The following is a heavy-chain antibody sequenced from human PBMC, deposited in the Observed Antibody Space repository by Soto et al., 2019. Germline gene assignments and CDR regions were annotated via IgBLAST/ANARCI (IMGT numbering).Heavy chain of an antibody. CDR2: IWYDGSNK. D-gene: IGHD1-26*01. V-gene: IGHV3-33*01. CDR1: GFSFSSYG. CDR3: ARDQYTRSYFDAWDV. Sequence: GRSLRLSCAASGFSFSSYGMHWVRQAPGKGLDWVAVIWYDGSNKYYAESVKGRFTISRDNSKNTLCVQMNSLTVEDTAVYYCARDQYTRSYFDAWDVWGQGTMVTVSS. J-gene: IGHJ3*01.